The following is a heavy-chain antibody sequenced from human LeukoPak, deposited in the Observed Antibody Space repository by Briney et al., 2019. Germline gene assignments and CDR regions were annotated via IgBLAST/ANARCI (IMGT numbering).Heavy chain of an antibody. J-gene: IGHJ4*02. V-gene: IGHV3-48*03. CDR1: GFTFSSYE. CDR2: ISSSGSTI. D-gene: IGHD2-21*02. CDR3: ARSQYCGGDCYLRLFGY. Sequence: GXSLRLSCAASGFTFSSYEMNWVRQAPGKGLEWVSYISSSGSTIYYADSVKGRFTISRDNAKNSLYLQMNSLRAEDTAVYYCARSQYCGGDCYLRLFGYWGQGTLVTVSS.